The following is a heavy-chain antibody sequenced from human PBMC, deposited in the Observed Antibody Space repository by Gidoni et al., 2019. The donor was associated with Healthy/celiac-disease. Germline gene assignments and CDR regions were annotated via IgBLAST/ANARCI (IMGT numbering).Heavy chain of an antibody. V-gene: IGHV3-11*01. J-gene: IGHJ6*02. Sequence: QVQLVESGGGLVKPGGSLRLSCAASGFTFSSYYMSLIRQAPGKGLEWVSYISSSGSTIYYEDSVKGRVTISRDNAKNSLYLQMNSLRAEDTAVYYCARSESDIVVVPAATMVYYYGMDVWGQGTTVTVSS. CDR3: ARSESDIVVVPAATMVYYYGMDV. D-gene: IGHD2-2*01. CDR1: GFTFSSYY. CDR2: ISSSGSTI.